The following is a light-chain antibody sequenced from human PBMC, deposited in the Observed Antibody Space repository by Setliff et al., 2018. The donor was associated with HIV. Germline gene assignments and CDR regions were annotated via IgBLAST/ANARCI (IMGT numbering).Light chain of an antibody. CDR3: ATWDDSLGGLYV. V-gene: IGLV1-47*01. CDR1: ASNLGISF. CDR2: RDD. Sequence: VLTQPSSVSGTPGQNVTISCSGSASNLGISFVHWYRQVAGTTPRLLIYRDDQRPSGVPARFSGSKSGTSASLAITGLRSDDEADYYCATWDDSLGGLYVFASGTKVTVL. J-gene: IGLJ1*01.